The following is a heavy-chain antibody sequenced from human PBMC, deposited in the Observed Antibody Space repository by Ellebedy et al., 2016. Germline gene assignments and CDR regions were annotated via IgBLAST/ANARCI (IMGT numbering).Heavy chain of an antibody. V-gene: IGHV3-23*01. J-gene: IGHJ4*02. CDR2: ISGGGDKR. CDR3: RQGHYADY. CDR1: GLNFNTFF. Sequence: GGSLRLXCTASGLNFNTFFMTWIRQAPGKGLEWVATISGGGDKRFVADSVKGRFSISRDNSKHIVYLHMTSLRADDTATYYCRQGHYADYWGRGTLVTVSS.